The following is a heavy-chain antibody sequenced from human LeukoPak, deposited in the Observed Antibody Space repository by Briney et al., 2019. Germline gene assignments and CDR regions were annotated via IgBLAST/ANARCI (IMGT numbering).Heavy chain of an antibody. CDR1: GYTFTGYY. V-gene: IGHV1-2*02. J-gene: IGHJ6*03. CDR3: ARELLWFGEESAYYMDV. Sequence: ASVNVSCKASGYTFTGYYMHWVRQAPGQGLEWMGWINPNSGGTNYAQKFQGRVTMTRDTSISTAYMELSRLRSDDTAVYYCARELLWFGEESAYYMDVWGKGTTVTVSS. CDR2: INPNSGGT. D-gene: IGHD3-10*01.